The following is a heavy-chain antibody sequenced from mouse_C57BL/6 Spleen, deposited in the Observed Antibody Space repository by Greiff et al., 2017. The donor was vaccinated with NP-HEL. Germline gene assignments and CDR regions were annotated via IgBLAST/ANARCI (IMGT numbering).Heavy chain of an antibody. CDR3: AKAYYYGSENYFDY. D-gene: IGHD1-1*01. J-gene: IGHJ2*01. Sequence: VKLMESGPGLVQPSPSLSISCTVSGFSLTSYGVHWVRQSPGKGLEWLGVIWRGGSTDYNAAFMSRLSITKENSKSQVFFKMNSLQADDTAIYYCAKAYYYGSENYFDYWGQGTTLTVSS. V-gene: IGHV2-5*01. CDR2: IWRGGST. CDR1: GFSLTSYG.